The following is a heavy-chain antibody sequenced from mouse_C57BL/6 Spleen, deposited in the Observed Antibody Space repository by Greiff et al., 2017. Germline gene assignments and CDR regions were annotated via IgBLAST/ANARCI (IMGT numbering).Heavy chain of an antibody. CDR1: GYAFSSYW. J-gene: IGHJ2*01. Sequence: VQLVESGAELVKPGASVKISCKASGYAFSSYWMNWVKQRPGKGLEWIGQIYPGDGDTNYNGKFKGKATLTADKSSSTAYMQLSSLTSEDSAVYFCARSEWLLRYFDYWGQGTTLTVSS. V-gene: IGHV1-80*01. D-gene: IGHD2-3*01. CDR3: ARSEWLLRYFDY. CDR2: IYPGDGDT.